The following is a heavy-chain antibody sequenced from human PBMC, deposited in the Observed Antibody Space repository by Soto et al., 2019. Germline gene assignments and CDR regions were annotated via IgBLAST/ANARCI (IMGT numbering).Heavy chain of an antibody. CDR3: ARHRTVTTQYDY. V-gene: IGHV4-59*08. D-gene: IGHD4-17*01. Sequence: ETLSLTCTVSGGSISSYYWSWIRQPPGKGLEWIGYIYYSGSTNYNPSLKSRVTISVDTSKNQFSLKLSSVTAADTAVHYCARHRTVTTQYDYWGQGTPVTVSS. J-gene: IGHJ4*02. CDR2: IYYSGST. CDR1: GGSISSYY.